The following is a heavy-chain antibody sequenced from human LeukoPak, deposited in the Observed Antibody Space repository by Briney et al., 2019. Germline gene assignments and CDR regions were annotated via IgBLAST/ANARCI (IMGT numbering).Heavy chain of an antibody. Sequence: ASVKVSCKASGYTFTSYGVSWVRQAPGQGLEWMGWISAYNGNTNYAQKLQGRVTMTTDTSTSTAYMELRSLRSDDTAVYYCARDPKATDYGGNPDAFDIWGQGTMVTVSS. V-gene: IGHV1-18*01. CDR3: ARDPKATDYGGNPDAFDI. D-gene: IGHD4-23*01. CDR1: GYTFTSYG. CDR2: ISAYNGNT. J-gene: IGHJ3*02.